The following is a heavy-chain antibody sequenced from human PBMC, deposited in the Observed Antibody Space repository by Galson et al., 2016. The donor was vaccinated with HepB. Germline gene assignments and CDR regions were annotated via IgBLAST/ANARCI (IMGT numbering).Heavy chain of an antibody. CDR1: GITFAGDT. CDR3: AKNSEGGAPIPAVFHL. D-gene: IGHD6-13*01. V-gene: IGHV3-23*01. Sequence: SLRLSCAASGITFAGDTMSWVRHLPGKGLEWVSGISGPGTTTYYADSVKGRFTISRDNSKKTLYVQMNSLRDEDTAVYYCAKNSEGGAPIPAVFHLWGRGTLVTVSS. J-gene: IGHJ2*01. CDR2: ISGPGTTT.